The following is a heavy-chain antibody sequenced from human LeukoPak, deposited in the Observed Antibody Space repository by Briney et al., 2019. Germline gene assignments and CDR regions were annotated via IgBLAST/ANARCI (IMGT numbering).Heavy chain of an antibody. CDR3: ARLKTGTPGDY. Sequence: GGSLRLSCAASGFTFSSYSMNWVRQAPGKGLEWVSSTSSSSSYIYYADSVKGRFTISRDNAKNSLYLQMNSLRAEDTAVYYCARLKTGTPGDYWGQGTLVTVSS. D-gene: IGHD1-1*01. V-gene: IGHV3-21*01. J-gene: IGHJ4*02. CDR1: GFTFSSYS. CDR2: TSSSSSYI.